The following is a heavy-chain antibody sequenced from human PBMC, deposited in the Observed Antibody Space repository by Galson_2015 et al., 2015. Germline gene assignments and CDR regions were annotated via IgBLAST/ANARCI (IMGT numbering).Heavy chain of an antibody. CDR3: ANWDYYDSSGYS. V-gene: IGHV3-23*01. D-gene: IGHD3-22*01. CDR1: GFAFSPNG. J-gene: IGHJ4*02. CDR2: IDGRGSTT. Sequence: SLRLSCAASGFAFSPNGMTWVRQVPGKGLEWVSSIDGRGSTTWYTDSVKGRFTISRDNSKNTLYLQMNSLRAEDTAVYYCANWDYYDSSGYSWGQGTLVTVSS.